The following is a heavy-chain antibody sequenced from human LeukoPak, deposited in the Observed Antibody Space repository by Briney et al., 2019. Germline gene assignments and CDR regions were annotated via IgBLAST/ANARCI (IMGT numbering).Heavy chain of an antibody. J-gene: IGHJ6*03. V-gene: IGHV3-11*01. CDR3: ARATNWGFPLHMDV. CDR1: GFTFTDYY. Sequence: PGGSLRLSCAASGFTFTDYYMSWIRQAPGKGLEWASFIGTRDSTKYYADSVKGRFTVSRDNAENSLYLQMNSLTAEDTAVYYCARATNWGFPLHMDVWGKGNTVTVSS. D-gene: IGHD7-27*01. CDR2: IGTRDSTK.